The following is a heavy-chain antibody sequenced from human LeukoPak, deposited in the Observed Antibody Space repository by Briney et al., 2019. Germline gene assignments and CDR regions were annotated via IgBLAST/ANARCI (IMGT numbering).Heavy chain of an antibody. CDR2: ISSSSRYI. CDR1: GFAFSSYS. V-gene: IGHV3-21*01. J-gene: IGHJ4*02. CDR3: ARTYDILTGYQGYFDY. Sequence: GGSLRLSCAASGFAFSSYSMNWVRQAPGKGLEWVSSISSSSRYIYYADSVKGRFTISRDNSKNTLYLQMNSLRAEDTAVYYCARTYDILTGYQGYFDYWGQGTLVTVSS. D-gene: IGHD3-9*01.